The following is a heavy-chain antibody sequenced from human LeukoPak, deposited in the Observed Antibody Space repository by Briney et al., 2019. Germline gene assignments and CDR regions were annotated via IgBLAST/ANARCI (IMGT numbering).Heavy chain of an antibody. J-gene: IGHJ4*02. Sequence: GASVKVSCKASGYTFTSYAMNWVRQAPGQGVEWMGWINTNTGNPTYPQGFTGRFVFSLDTSFSTAYLQISSLKAEDTAVYYCARDSHAEGILPAVFDYWGQGTLVTVSS. CDR3: ARDSHAEGILPAVFDY. V-gene: IGHV7-4-1*02. CDR2: INTNTGNP. CDR1: GYTFTSYA. D-gene: IGHD6-13*01.